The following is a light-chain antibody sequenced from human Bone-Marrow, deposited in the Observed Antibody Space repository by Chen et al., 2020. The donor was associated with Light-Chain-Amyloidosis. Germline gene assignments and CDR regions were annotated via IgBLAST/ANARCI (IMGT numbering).Light chain of an antibody. CDR1: DLPTKY. J-gene: IGLJ2*01. Sequence: SYDLTHPPSVSVSPGPTPRITCSGDDLPTKYAYWYQQKPGQAPVLVIHRDTERPSGISERFSGSSSGTTATLTISGVQAEDEADYHCQSADSSGTYEVIFGGGTKLTVL. CDR3: QSADSSGTYEVI. CDR2: RDT. V-gene: IGLV3-25*03.